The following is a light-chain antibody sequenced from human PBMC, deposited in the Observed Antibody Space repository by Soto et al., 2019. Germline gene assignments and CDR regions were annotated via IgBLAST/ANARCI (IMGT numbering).Light chain of an antibody. Sequence: QSALTQPASVSGSPGQSITISCTGTSSDVGGYDYVSWYQQHPGKVPKLMIYDVSSRPSGVSNRFSGSKSGNTASLPISGLQAEDEADYYCSSYASSSTLVFGGGTKLTVL. V-gene: IGLV2-14*01. CDR1: SSDVGGYDY. CDR3: SSYASSSTLV. CDR2: DVS. J-gene: IGLJ2*01.